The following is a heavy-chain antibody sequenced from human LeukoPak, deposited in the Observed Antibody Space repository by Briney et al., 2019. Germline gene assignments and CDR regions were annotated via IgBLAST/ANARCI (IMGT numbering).Heavy chain of an antibody. Sequence: GGSLRLSRAASGFSLISYGMHWVRQAPGKGLEWVGVISDDGRSKDYADSVKGRFTISRDNSKDTLYLQMNSLRAEDTAVYYCAKRPSDYGDYVSYFDYWGQGTLVTVSS. V-gene: IGHV3-30*18. J-gene: IGHJ4*02. CDR2: ISDDGRSK. CDR3: AKRPSDYGDYVSYFDY. D-gene: IGHD4-17*01. CDR1: GFSLISYG.